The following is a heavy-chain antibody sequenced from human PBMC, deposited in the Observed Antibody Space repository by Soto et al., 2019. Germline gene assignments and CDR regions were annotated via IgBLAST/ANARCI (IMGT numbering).Heavy chain of an antibody. V-gene: IGHV1-69*06. D-gene: IGHD3-3*01. CDR3: ARKSAYYDFWSGYYYYYYGMDV. CDR2: IIPIFGTA. Sequence: VKVSCKASGGTFSSYAISWVRQAPGQGLEWMGGIIPIFGTANYAQKFQGRVTITADKSTSTAYMELSSLRSEDTAVYYCARKSAYYDFWSGYYYYYYGMDVWGQGTTVTVS. CDR1: GGTFSSYA. J-gene: IGHJ6*02.